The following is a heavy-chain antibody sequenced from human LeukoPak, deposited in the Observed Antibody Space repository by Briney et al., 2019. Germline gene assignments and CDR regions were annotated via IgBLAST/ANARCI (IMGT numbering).Heavy chain of an antibody. CDR2: IYYSGST. J-gene: IGHJ3*02. Sequence: PSETPSLTCTVSGGSISSYYWSWIRQPPGKGLEWIGYIYYSGSTNYNPSLKSRVTISVDTSKNQFSLKLSSVTAADTAVYYCARGSSSWYAAFDIWGQGTMVTVSS. CDR1: GGSISSYY. CDR3: ARGSSSWYAAFDI. D-gene: IGHD6-13*01. V-gene: IGHV4-59*01.